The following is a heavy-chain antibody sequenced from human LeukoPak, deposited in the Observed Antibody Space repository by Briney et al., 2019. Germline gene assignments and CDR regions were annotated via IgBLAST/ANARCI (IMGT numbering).Heavy chain of an antibody. CDR2: INPNSGGT. J-gene: IGHJ4*02. CDR1: GYTFTGYY. V-gene: IGHV1-2*02. CDR3: ALTSSSWYYFDY. Sequence: ASVKVSCKASGYTFTGYYMHWVRQAPRQGLEWMGWINPNSGGTNYAQKFQGRVTMTRDTSISTAYMELSRLRSDDTAVYYCALTSSSWYYFDYWGQGTLVTVSS. D-gene: IGHD6-13*01.